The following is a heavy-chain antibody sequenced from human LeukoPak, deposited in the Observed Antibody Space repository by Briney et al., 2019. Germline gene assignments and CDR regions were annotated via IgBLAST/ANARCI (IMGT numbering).Heavy chain of an antibody. Sequence: PSETLSLTCTVSGGSVGSGSYYWSWIRRPPGKGLEWIGYIYYSGSTNYNPSLKSRVTISVDTSKNQFSLKLSSVTAADTAVYYCARDGGSGWYGIYYYYGMDVWGQGTTVTVSS. CDR1: GGSVGSGSYY. V-gene: IGHV4-61*01. CDR3: ARDGGSGWYGIYYYYGMDV. D-gene: IGHD6-19*01. CDR2: IYYSGST. J-gene: IGHJ6*02.